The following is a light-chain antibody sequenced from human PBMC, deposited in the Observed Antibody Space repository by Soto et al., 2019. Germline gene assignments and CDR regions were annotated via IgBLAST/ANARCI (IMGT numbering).Light chain of an antibody. CDR1: QSVSSSY. V-gene: IGKV3-15*01. Sequence: EIVLTQSLATLSLRPGERATLCCRSRQSVSSSYLAWYQQKPGQAPRLLIYGASTRATGIPARFSGSGSGTEFTLTISSLQSEDFAVYYCQQYNNWPPITFGQGTRLEI. J-gene: IGKJ5*01. CDR3: QQYNNWPPIT. CDR2: GAS.